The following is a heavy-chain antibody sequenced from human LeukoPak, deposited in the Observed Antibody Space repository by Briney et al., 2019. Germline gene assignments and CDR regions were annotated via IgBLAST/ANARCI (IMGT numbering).Heavy chain of an antibody. V-gene: IGHV4-59*08. Sequence: SETLSLTCSVSGGSISSHSWGWIRQPPGKGLEWIGYIYYSGSTNYNPSLKSRVTISVDTSKNQFSLKLSSVTAADTAVYYCASLKSYDFWSGFDPWGQGTLVTVSS. D-gene: IGHD3-3*01. CDR1: GGSISSHS. CDR2: IYYSGST. CDR3: ASLKSYDFWSGFDP. J-gene: IGHJ5*02.